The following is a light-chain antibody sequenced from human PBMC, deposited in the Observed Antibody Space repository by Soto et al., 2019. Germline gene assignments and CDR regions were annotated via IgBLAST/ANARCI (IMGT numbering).Light chain of an antibody. J-gene: IGLJ2*01. Sequence: QSVLTQRASVSGSPGQSITISCTGTSSDVGAYNYVSWYQHPPGKAPKLMIYDVSSRPSGISHRFSGSKSGSMASLTISGLQAEDEADYYCTSYTSGATLIFGGGTKLTVL. CDR1: SSDVGAYNY. V-gene: IGLV2-14*03. CDR3: TSYTSGATLI. CDR2: DVS.